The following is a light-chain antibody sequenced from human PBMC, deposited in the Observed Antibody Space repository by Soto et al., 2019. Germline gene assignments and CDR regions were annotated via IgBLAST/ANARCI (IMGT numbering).Light chain of an antibody. Sequence: LTQPHSVSESPGKTVTISCTRSSGSIASNYVQWYQQRPGSSPTTVIYEDNQRPSGVPDRFSGSIDSSSNSASLTISGLKTEDEADYYCQSYDSSNQRVFGTGTKLTVL. CDR1: SGSIASNY. CDR2: EDN. CDR3: QSYDSSNQRV. J-gene: IGLJ1*01. V-gene: IGLV6-57*01.